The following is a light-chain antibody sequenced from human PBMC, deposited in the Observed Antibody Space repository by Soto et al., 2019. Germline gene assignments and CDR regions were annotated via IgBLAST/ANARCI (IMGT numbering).Light chain of an antibody. J-gene: IGLJ3*02. CDR1: SSDVGGYNY. Sequence: QSALTQPPSASGSPGQSVTISCTGTSSDVGGYNYVSWYQQHPGKAPKVMIYEVSKRPSAVLDRFSGSKSGNTASLTVSGLQAEYEADYYCSSYAGSNTWVFGGGTKLTVL. CDR3: SSYAGSNTWV. CDR2: EVS. V-gene: IGLV2-8*01.